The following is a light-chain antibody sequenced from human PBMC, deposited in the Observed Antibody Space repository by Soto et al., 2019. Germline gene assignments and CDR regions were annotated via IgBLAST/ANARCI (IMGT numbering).Light chain of an antibody. V-gene: IGKV1-33*01. CDR2: DTS. CDR3: QQYDNLPPHS. CDR1: QDISNY. J-gene: IGKJ4*01. Sequence: DIQMTQSPSSLSASVGDRVTITCQASQDISNYLNWYQQKPGKAPKLLIYDTSNLETGVPSSFSGSESGTDFTCTISSLQPEDIAAYYCQQYDNLPPHSFGGGTKVEIK.